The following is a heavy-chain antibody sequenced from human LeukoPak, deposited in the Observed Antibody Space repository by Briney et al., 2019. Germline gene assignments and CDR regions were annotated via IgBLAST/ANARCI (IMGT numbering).Heavy chain of an antibody. CDR3: AKDSSSYDWGYMDV. Sequence: GGPLRLSCAASGFTFSTYAMSWVRQAPGKGLEWVSLIGGSDGRTRYAGSVKGRFTISRDNSKNTLYLEMNSLRAEDTAVYYCAKDSSSYDWGYMDVWGKGTTVTISS. CDR1: GFTFSTYA. J-gene: IGHJ6*03. CDR2: IGGSDGRT. V-gene: IGHV3-23*01. D-gene: IGHD3-22*01.